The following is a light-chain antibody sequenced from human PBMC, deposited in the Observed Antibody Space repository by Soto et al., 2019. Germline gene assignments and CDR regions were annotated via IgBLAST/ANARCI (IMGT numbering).Light chain of an antibody. Sequence: EIVLTQSPGTLSLSPGERATLSCRASQSFSSSYLAWYQQKPGQAPRLLIYGASSRATGISDRFSGSGSGTDFTLTISRLEPEDFAVYYCQQYVSSPYTFGQGTKLEI. CDR1: QSFSSSY. J-gene: IGKJ2*01. CDR3: QQYVSSPYT. CDR2: GAS. V-gene: IGKV3-20*01.